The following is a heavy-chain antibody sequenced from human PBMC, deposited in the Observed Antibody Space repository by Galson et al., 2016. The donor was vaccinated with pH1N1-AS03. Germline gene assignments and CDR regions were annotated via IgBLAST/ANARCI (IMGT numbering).Heavy chain of an antibody. J-gene: IGHJ4*02. V-gene: IGHV3-33*06. CDR2: IWYDGSNK. Sequence: SLRLSCAASGFTFSSYGMHWVRQAPGKGLEWVAVIWYDGSNKYYVDSVKGRFTISRDNSKNTLYLQMNSLRAEDTAVYYCAKEGDSSGDYFDYWGQGILATVSS. CDR1: GFTFSSYG. CDR3: AKEGDSSGDYFDY. D-gene: IGHD3-22*01.